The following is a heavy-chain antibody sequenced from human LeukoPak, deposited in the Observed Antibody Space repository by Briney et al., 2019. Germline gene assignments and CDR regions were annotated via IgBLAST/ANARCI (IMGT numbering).Heavy chain of an antibody. V-gene: IGHV3-21*01. Sequence: GGSLRLSCAASGFTFSSYSMNWVRQAPGKGLEWVSSISSSSSYIYYADSVKGRFTISRDNAKNTLYLQMNSLRVEDTAVYYCGRGELPAAVDCWGQGTLVTVSS. CDR3: GRGELPAAVDC. D-gene: IGHD2-2*01. J-gene: IGHJ4*02. CDR2: ISSSSSYI. CDR1: GFTFSSYS.